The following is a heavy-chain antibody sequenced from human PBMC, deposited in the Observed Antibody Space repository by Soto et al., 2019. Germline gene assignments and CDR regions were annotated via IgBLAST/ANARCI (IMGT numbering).Heavy chain of an antibody. CDR2: IYLSGST. CDR3: TRPLRLSSGPPNWFDP. V-gene: IGHV4-39*01. Sequence: PSETLSLTCTLSGGSISSSSYYWGWIRQPPGKGLEWIGNIYLSGSTYYNPSLKSRVAISVDTSKNQFSLHLSSVTAADTAVYYCTRPLRLSSGPPNWFDPWGQGILVTVSS. D-gene: IGHD3-22*01. CDR1: GGSISSSSYY. J-gene: IGHJ5*02.